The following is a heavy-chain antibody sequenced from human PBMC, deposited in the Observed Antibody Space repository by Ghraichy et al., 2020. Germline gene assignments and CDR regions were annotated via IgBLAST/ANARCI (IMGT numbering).Heavy chain of an antibody. Sequence: GGSLRLSCAASGFTFRDHSMNWVRQAPGKGLEWVSCIDPTNTYIYYKDSVKGRFTISRDKAKNSLYLQMNSLRAEDTAVYYCARLMGSSGWYYFDNWGQGTLVTVSS. J-gene: IGHJ4*02. CDR2: IDPTNTYI. V-gene: IGHV3-21*01. CDR3: ARLMGSSGWYYFDN. D-gene: IGHD6-19*01. CDR1: GFTFRDHS.